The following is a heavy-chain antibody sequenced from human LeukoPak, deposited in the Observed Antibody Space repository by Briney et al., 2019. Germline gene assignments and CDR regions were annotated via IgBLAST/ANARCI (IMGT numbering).Heavy chain of an antibody. CDR1: GGSFSGYY. V-gene: IGHV4-34*01. J-gene: IGHJ4*02. CDR3: AKDSRRFIYGSETLGY. Sequence: PSETLSLTCAVYGGSFSGYYWSWIRQPPGKGLEWIGEINHSGSTNYNPSLKSRVTISVDTSKNQFSLKLSSVTAEDTAVYYCAKDSRRFIYGSETLGYWGQGTLVTVSS. D-gene: IGHD3-10*01. CDR2: INHSGST.